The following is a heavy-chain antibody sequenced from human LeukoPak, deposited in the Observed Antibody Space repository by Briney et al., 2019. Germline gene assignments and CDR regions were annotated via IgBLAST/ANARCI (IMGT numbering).Heavy chain of an antibody. D-gene: IGHD3-10*01. CDR3: AARDRTYYYYGFDL. J-gene: IGHJ3*01. CDR1: GGSITSSNW. V-gene: IGHV4-4*02. Sequence: SGTLSLTCTASGGSITSSNWWNWVRQPPGKGLEWIGEIFHSGSTNYNPSLQSRVTISVDKSKNQFSLKLSSVTAADTAVYYCAARDRTYYYYGFDLWGQGTMVTVSS. CDR2: IFHSGST.